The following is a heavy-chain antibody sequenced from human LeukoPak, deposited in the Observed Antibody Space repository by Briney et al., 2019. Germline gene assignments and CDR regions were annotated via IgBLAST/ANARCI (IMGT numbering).Heavy chain of an antibody. CDR2: INHSGSP. V-gene: IGHV4-34*01. CDR3: ARHVTSDCSGGSCYSGSWFDP. J-gene: IGHJ5*02. D-gene: IGHD2-15*01. Sequence: SETLSLTCAVYGGSFSGYYWSWIRQPPGKGLEWIGEINHSGSPNYHPSLKSRFTISVDTTKNQFYLKLSSVTAADTAVYYCARHVTSDCSGGSCYSGSWFDPWGQGTLVTVSS. CDR1: GGSFSGYY.